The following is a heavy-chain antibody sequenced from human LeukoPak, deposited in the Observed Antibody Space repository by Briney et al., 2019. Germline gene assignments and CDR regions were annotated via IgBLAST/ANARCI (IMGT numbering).Heavy chain of an antibody. D-gene: IGHD4-17*01. J-gene: IGHJ4*02. Sequence: PGGSLRLSCAASGFTFSSYDMHWVRQATGKGLEWVSAIGTAGDTYYPGSVKGRFTISRENAKNSLYLQMNSLRAGDTAAYYCARVDGDYVFDYWGQGTLVTVSS. V-gene: IGHV3-13*04. CDR2: IGTAGDT. CDR1: GFTFSSYD. CDR3: ARVDGDYVFDY.